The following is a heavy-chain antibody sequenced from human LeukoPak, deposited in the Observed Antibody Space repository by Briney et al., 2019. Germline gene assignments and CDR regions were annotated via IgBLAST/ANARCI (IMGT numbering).Heavy chain of an antibody. CDR2: VFTSGST. J-gene: IGHJ3*02. CDR3: ARDLPGQYGFDI. D-gene: IGHD1-14*01. V-gene: IGHV4-4*07. Sequence: SETLSLTCTVSGGSISSYYWSWIRQPAGKGLEWIGRVFTSGSTDYNPSFKRGVTVSVDTSKKQVSLRLSSVTAADTAVYYCARDLPGQYGFDIWGQGTMVTVSS. CDR1: GGSISSYY.